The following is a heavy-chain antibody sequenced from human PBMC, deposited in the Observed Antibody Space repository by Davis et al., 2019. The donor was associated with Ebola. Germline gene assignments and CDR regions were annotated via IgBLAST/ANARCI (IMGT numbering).Heavy chain of an antibody. V-gene: IGHV3-48*02. CDR3: ARWGYCSGGSCYYFDY. CDR2: ISSSSSTI. Sequence: GGSLRLSCAASGFTFSGSAMHWVRQAPGKGLEWVSYISSSSSTIYYADSVKGRFTISRDNAKNSLYLQMNSLRDEDTAVYYCARWGYCSGGSCYYFDYWGQGTLVTVSS. D-gene: IGHD2-15*01. CDR1: GFTFSGSA. J-gene: IGHJ4*02.